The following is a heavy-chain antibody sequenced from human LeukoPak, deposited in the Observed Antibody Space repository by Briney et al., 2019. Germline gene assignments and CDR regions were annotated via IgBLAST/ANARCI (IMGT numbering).Heavy chain of an antibody. CDR2: IYYSGST. Sequence: SETLSLTCTVSGGSISSYYWSWIRQPPGKGLEWIGYIYYSGSTNYNPSPKSRVTISVDTSKNQFSLKLSSVTAADTAVYYCARGAVTAHYWGQGTLVTVSS. D-gene: IGHD4-17*01. V-gene: IGHV4-59*01. CDR3: ARGAVTAHY. J-gene: IGHJ4*02. CDR1: GGSISSYY.